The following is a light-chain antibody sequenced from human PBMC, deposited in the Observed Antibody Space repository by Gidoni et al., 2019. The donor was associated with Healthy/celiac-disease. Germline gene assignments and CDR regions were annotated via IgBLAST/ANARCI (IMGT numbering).Light chain of an antibody. CDR1: QSVSSY. J-gene: IGKJ4*01. CDR2: DAS. V-gene: IGKV3-11*01. CDR3: QQRSNWLT. Sequence: IVLTQSPATLSLSPGERATLSCRASQSVSSYLAWYQQKPGQAPRLLIYDASNRATGIPARFRGSGSGTDFTLTISSLEPEDFAVYYCQQRSNWLTFGGGTKVEIK.